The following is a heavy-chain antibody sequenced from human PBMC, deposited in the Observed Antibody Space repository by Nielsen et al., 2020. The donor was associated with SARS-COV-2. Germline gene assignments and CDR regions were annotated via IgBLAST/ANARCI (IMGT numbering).Heavy chain of an antibody. Sequence: SETLSLTCTVSGGFISTYSWDWIRQPPGTGLEWIGYIYNSGSTNYNPSLNSRLTISVATSKNQFSLTLTSVTAADTAVYYCARGRTRPPPLYGDYGETCSDAFDIWGQGTMVTVSS. J-gene: IGHJ3*02. V-gene: IGHV4-59*01. CDR1: GGFISTYS. CDR3: ARGRTRPPPLYGDYGETCSDAFDI. CDR2: IYNSGST. D-gene: IGHD4-17*01.